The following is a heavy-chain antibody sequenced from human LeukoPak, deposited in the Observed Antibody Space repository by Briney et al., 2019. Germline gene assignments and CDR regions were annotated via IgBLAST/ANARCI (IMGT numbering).Heavy chain of an antibody. J-gene: IGHJ3*02. D-gene: IGHD3-22*01. V-gene: IGHV3-21*01. CDR3: ARDLAFYYYDSSGYFGAFDI. CDR1: GFTFSSYA. Sequence: GGSLRLSCAASGFTFSSYAMSWVRQAPGKGLEWVSSIISSSGYIHYADSVRGRFTISRDNAKNSLYLQMNSLRAEDTAVYYCARDLAFYYYDSSGYFGAFDIWGQGTMVTVSS. CDR2: IISSSGYI.